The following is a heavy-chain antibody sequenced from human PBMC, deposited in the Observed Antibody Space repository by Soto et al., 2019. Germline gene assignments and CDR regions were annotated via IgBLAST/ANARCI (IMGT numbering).Heavy chain of an antibody. CDR3: ARDTYPRGYSYGSLDY. V-gene: IGHV4-31*03. CDR1: GGSISSGGYY. J-gene: IGHJ4*02. CDR2: IYYSGST. Sequence: SETLSLTCTVSGGSISSGGYYWSWIRQHPGKGLEWIGYIYYSGSTYYNPSLKSRVTISVDTSKNQFSLKLSSVTAADTAVYYCARDTYPRGYSYGSLDYWGQGTLVTAPQ. D-gene: IGHD5-18*01.